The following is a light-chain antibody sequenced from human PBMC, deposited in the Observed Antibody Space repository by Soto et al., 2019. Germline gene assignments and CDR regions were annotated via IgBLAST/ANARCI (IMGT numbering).Light chain of an antibody. V-gene: IGKV3-15*01. J-gene: IGKJ2*01. CDR1: QSVSSN. CDR3: QQYNDWPRA. Sequence: EIVMTQSPATLSVSPGERVTLSCRASQSVSSNLAWYQQKPGQALRLLFYGESTRATGIPARFSSSGSGTELTRTVGSVQAGDFELYCRQQYNDWPRAFGQGTKLEIK. CDR2: GES.